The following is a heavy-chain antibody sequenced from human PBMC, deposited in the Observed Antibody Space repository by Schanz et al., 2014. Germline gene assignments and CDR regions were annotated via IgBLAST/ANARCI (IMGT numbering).Heavy chain of an antibody. CDR1: VGTFSSFG. D-gene: IGHD2-21*01. CDR3: ARDRLECGAECYSVEVFEI. J-gene: IGHJ4*02. CDR2: IIPSLGLA. V-gene: IGHV1-69*04. Sequence: VQLEQSGAEVKKPWSSVKGSCKASVGTFSSFGINWVRQAPGQGLEWMGRIIPSLGLAKYEQKFQDKVTITADTSTTTAYMELSGLRSEDTAVYYCARDRLECGAECYSVEVFEIWGQGTLVIVSS.